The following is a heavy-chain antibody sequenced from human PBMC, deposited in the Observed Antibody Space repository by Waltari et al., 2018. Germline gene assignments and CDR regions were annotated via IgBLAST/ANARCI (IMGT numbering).Heavy chain of an antibody. CDR2: IYPILGIA. D-gene: IGHD3-22*01. CDR1: GGTFSSYA. Sequence: QVQLVQSGAEVKKPGSSVKVSCKASGGTFSSYAISWVRPAPGQGLEWMGRIYPILGIANYAQKFQGRVTITADKPTSTAYMELSSLRSEDTAVYDCARDDSSGYLNYYYGMDVWGQGTTVTVSS. CDR3: ARDDSSGYLNYYYGMDV. V-gene: IGHV1-69*04. J-gene: IGHJ6*02.